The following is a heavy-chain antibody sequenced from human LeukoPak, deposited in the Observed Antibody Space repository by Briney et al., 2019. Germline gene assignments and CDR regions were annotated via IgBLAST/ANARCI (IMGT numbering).Heavy chain of an antibody. CDR1: GYTFTGYY. D-gene: IGHD2-2*01. CDR2: INPNSGGT. J-gene: IGHJ6*03. V-gene: IGHV1-2*02. Sequence: ASVKVSCKASGYTFTGYYMHWVRQAPGQGLEWTGWINPNSGGTNYAQKFQGRVTMTRDTSISTAYMELSRLRSDDTAVYYCARGGDDCSSTSCFPLPYYYYYYMDVWGKGTTVTVSS. CDR3: ARGGDDCSSTSCFPLPYYYYYYMDV.